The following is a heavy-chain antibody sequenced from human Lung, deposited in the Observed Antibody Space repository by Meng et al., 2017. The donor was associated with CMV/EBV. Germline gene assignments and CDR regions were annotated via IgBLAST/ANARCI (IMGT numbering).Heavy chain of an antibody. CDR3: ARDHWDSKWQWLTAGGMDV. Sequence: GESXKISCAASGFTFSNYAVHWVRQAPGKGLDWVAVITHDGSKKYYADSVEGRYSISRDNSKNTVHLHMNSLRAEDTAFYYCARDHWDSKWQWLTAGGMDVWXQRTTVTVSS. D-gene: IGHD6-19*01. CDR2: ITHDGSKK. V-gene: IGHV3-30-3*01. CDR1: GFTFSNYA. J-gene: IGHJ6*01.